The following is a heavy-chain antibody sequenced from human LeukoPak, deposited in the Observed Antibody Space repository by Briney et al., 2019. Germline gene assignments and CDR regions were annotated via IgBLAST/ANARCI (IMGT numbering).Heavy chain of an antibody. CDR3: ARHAWRFGQFDP. D-gene: IGHD3-10*01. Sequence: PSETLSLTCTVSGGSISSHYWSWIRQPPGKGLEWIGYIYYSGTTNYNPSLKSRVTISVDTSKNQFSLKLSSVTAADTAVYYCARHAWRFGQFDPWGQGTLVTVSS. CDR1: GGSISSHY. V-gene: IGHV4-59*08. CDR2: IYYSGTT. J-gene: IGHJ5*02.